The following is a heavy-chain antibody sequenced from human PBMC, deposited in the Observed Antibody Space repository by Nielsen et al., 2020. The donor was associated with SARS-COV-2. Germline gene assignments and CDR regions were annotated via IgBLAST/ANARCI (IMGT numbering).Heavy chain of an antibody. Sequence: GGSLRLSCAASGFTFDDYAMTWVRQAPGKGLEWVSAISGSGGSTYYADSVKGRFTISRDDSKNTLYLQMNSLRAEDTAVYYCATALCSSTSCYYYYGMDVWGQGTTVTVSS. V-gene: IGHV3-23*01. CDR2: ISGSGGST. CDR1: GFTFDDYA. J-gene: IGHJ6*02. CDR3: ATALCSSTSCYYYYGMDV. D-gene: IGHD2-2*01.